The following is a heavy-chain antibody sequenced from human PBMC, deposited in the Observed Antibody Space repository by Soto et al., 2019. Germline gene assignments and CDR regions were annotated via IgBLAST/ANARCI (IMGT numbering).Heavy chain of an antibody. CDR2: ISSNGGST. D-gene: IGHD2-15*01. CDR3: ARDLGNSGGSYIGAFDI. J-gene: IGHJ3*02. CDR1: GFTFSSYA. V-gene: IGHV3-64*01. Sequence: GGSLRLSCAASGFTFSSYAMHWVRQAPGKGLEYVSAISSNGGSTYYANSVKGRFTISRDNSKNTLYLQMGSLRAEDMAVYYCARDLGNSGGSYIGAFDIWGQGTMVTVSS.